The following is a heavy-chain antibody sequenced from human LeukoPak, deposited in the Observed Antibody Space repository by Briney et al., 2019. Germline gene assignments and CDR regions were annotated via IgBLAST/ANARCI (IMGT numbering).Heavy chain of an antibody. CDR3: ASSRFGELHY. D-gene: IGHD3-10*01. CDR1: GGSLISGSYY. V-gene: IGHV4-61*02. CDR2: IYTSGST. Sequence: SETLSLTCTVSGGSLISGSYYWSWLRQPAGRGLEGIGRIYTSGSTNYNPSLKSRVTISVDTSKNQLSLKLSSVTAADTAVYYCASSRFGELHYWGQGTLVTVSS. J-gene: IGHJ4*02.